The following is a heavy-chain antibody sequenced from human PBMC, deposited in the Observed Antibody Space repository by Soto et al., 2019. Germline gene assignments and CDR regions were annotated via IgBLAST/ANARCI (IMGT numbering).Heavy chain of an antibody. CDR2: TLYRSTWYN. CDR3: ARETTTVRGIVNHFDY. CDR1: GDSVSSNDAA. J-gene: IGHJ4*02. D-gene: IGHD3-10*01. Sequence: PSQTLSLTCDISGDSVSSNDAAWNWIRQSPSRGLEWLGRTLYRSTWYNDYAVSVKSRITITPDTSKNQFSLQLNSVTPEDTAVYYCARETTTVRGIVNHFDYWGQGTLVTVSS. V-gene: IGHV6-1*01.